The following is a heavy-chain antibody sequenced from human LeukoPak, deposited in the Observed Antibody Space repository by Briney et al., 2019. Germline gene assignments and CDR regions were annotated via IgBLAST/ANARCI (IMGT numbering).Heavy chain of an antibody. CDR3: ARDHALIAVAGTSYYFDY. CDR1: GFTFSSYW. D-gene: IGHD6-19*01. CDR2: IKQDGSEK. V-gene: IGHV3-7*03. Sequence: GGSLRLPCAASGFTFSSYWMSWVRQAPGKGLEWVANIKQDGSEKYYVDFVKGRFTISRDNAKNSLYLQMNSLRAEDTAVYYCARDHALIAVAGTSYYFDYWGQGTLVTVSS. J-gene: IGHJ4*02.